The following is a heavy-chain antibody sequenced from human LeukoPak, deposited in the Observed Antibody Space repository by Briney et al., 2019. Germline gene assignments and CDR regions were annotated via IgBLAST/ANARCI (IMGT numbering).Heavy chain of an antibody. CDR1: GGSISSYY. J-gene: IGHJ6*02. Sequence: SETLSLTCTVSGGSISSYYWSWIRQPPGKGLEWIGYIYYSGSTNYNPSLKSRVTISVDTSKNQFSLKLSSVTAADTAVYYCARVFCSGGSCYGMDVWGQGTTVTVSS. CDR2: IYYSGST. V-gene: IGHV4-59*01. CDR3: ARVFCSGGSCYGMDV. D-gene: IGHD2-15*01.